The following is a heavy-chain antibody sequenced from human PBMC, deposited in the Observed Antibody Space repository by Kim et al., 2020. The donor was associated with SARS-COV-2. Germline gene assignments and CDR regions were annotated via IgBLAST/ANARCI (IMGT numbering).Heavy chain of an antibody. CDR3: ASSSYQNYDFWGGYYSYF. J-gene: IGHJ4*01. V-gene: IGHV4-34*01. D-gene: IGHD3-3*01. CDR2: INHSGST. Sequence: SETLSITCAVYGGSFSGYYWSWIRQPPGKGLEWIGEINHSGSTNYNPSLKSRVTISVDTSKNQFSLKLSSVTAADTAVYYCASSSYQNYDFWGGYYSYF. CDR1: GGSFSGYY.